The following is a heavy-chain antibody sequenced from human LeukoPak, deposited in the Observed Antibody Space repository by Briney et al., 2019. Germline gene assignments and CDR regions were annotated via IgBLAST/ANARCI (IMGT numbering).Heavy chain of an antibody. CDR3: ARFSGSYLYYFDY. V-gene: IGHV4-59*08. D-gene: IGHD1-26*01. J-gene: IGHJ4*02. CDR2: IYYSGST. Sequence: PSETLSLTCTVSGGSISSYYWSWIRRPPGKGLEWIGYIYYSGSTNYNPSLKSRVTISVDTSKNQFSLKLSSVTAADTAVYYCARFSGSYLYYFDYWGQGTLVTVSS. CDR1: GGSISSYY.